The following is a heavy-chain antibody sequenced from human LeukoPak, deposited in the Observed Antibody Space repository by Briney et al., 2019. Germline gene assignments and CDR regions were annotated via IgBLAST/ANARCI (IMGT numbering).Heavy chain of an antibody. Sequence: GASVKVSCKASGYTFNSYALDWVRQAPGQGLEWMGWINTNTGNPTYAQGFTGRFVFSLDTSVSTAYVEISSLKAEDTAVYYCARARYCIGSTCPAGYYGMDVWGQGTTATVSS. J-gene: IGHJ6*02. V-gene: IGHV7-4-1*02. CDR1: GYTFNSYA. D-gene: IGHD2-15*01. CDR2: INTNTGNP. CDR3: ARARYCIGSTCPAGYYGMDV.